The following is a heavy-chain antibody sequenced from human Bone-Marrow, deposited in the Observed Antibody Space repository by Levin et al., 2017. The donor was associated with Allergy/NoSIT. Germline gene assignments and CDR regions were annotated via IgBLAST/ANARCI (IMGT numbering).Heavy chain of an antibody. CDR2: ISTRSTYI. CDR3: ARAAGAAGRGGMDV. V-gene: IGHV3-21*01. D-gene: IGHD1-26*01. J-gene: IGHJ6*04. CDR1: GFPFSTYG. Sequence: SCATSGFPFSTYGMAWVRQAPGEGLEWLASISTRSTYIHYADSVKGRFTISRDNANNSLSLQMNRLRREDTAVYYCARAAGAAGRGGMDVWGKGTTVTVSS.